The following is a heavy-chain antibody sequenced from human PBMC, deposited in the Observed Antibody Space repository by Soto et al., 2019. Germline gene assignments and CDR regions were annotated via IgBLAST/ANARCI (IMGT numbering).Heavy chain of an antibody. CDR3: ARGRGDGYNQDWYFDL. V-gene: IGHV4-34*01. CDR2: INHSGST. J-gene: IGHJ2*01. Sequence: PSETLSLTCAAYGGSFSGYYWNWIRQPPGKGLEWIGEINHSGSTNYNPSLKSRVSISVGTSNNQFSLKLSSVTAADTAVYYCARGRGDGYNQDWYFDLWGRGTLVTVSS. D-gene: IGHD3-10*01. CDR1: GGSFSGYY.